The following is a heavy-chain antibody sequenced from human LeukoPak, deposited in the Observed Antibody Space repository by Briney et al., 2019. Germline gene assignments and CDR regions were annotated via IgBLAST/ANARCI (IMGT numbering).Heavy chain of an antibody. J-gene: IGHJ4*02. Sequence: PGGSLRLSCAAPGFTFSSYWMSWVRQAPGKGLEWVANINQGGSDRYYVDSVRGRFTISRDNAKNSLYLQMNSLRAEDTAVYYCATHLNWGWDYWGQGTLVTVSS. D-gene: IGHD7-27*01. CDR2: INQGGSDR. V-gene: IGHV3-7*01. CDR1: GFTFSSYW. CDR3: ATHLNWGWDY.